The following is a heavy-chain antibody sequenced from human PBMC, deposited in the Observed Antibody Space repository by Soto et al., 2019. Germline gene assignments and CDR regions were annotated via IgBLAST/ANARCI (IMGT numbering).Heavy chain of an antibody. CDR2: IYYSGST. Sequence: QLQLQESGPGLVKPSETLSLTCTVSGGSISSSSYYWGWIRQPPGKGLEWIGSIYYSGSTYYNPSLKSRVTISVDTSKNQFSLKLSSVTAADTAVYYCAYDSSGYDAFDIWGQGTMVTVSS. CDR1: GGSISSSSYY. CDR3: AYDSSGYDAFDI. J-gene: IGHJ3*02. D-gene: IGHD3-22*01. V-gene: IGHV4-39*01.